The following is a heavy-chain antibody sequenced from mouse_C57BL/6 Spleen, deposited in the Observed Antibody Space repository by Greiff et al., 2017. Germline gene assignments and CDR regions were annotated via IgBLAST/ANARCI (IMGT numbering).Heavy chain of an antibody. V-gene: IGHV5-16*01. CDR2: INYDGSST. J-gene: IGHJ4*01. Sequence: EVQRVESEGGLVQPGSSMKLSCTASGFTFSDYYMAWVRQVPEKGLEWVANINYDGSSTYYLDSLKSRFIISRDNAKNILYLQMSSLKSEDTATYYCARIYYDYDGGSYYDMGYWGQGASVTVSS. CDR3: ARIYYDYDGGSYYDMGY. CDR1: GFTFSDYY. D-gene: IGHD2-4*01.